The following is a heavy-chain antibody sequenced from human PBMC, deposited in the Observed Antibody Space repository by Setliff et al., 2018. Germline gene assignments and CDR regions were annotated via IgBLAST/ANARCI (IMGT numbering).Heavy chain of an antibody. V-gene: IGHV4-39*01. CDR3: ASGLEFDY. CDR2: SYNSGYT. D-gene: IGHD1-1*01. J-gene: IGHJ4*01. Sequence: TLSLTCSVSGGSISSSIYSWDWIRQPPGKGLEWIGNSYNSGYTHYKPSLKSRATISVDTSKSQFSLNLSNVTAADTAVYYCASGLEFDYWGPGSLVTVSS. CDR1: GGSISSSIYS.